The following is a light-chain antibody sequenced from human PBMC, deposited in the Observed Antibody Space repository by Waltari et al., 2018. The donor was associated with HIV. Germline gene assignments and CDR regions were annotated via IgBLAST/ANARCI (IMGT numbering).Light chain of an antibody. CDR2: ANI. J-gene: IGLJ2*01. CDR1: SPNIGAGYD. CDR3: QSFDSSLTTSGVI. V-gene: IGLV1-40*01. Sequence: QSVLTQPPSVSGAPGQTVTIPCSGSSPNIGAGYDVHWYQQLPGTAPNLLIYANINRPSGVPDRFSGSKSGSSASLAITGLQAEDEAHYYCQSFDSSLTTSGVIFGGGTKLTVL.